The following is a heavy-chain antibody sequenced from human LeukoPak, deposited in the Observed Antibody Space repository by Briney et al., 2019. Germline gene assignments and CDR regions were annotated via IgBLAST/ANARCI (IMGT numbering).Heavy chain of an antibody. CDR2: IRYDGSNK. Sequence: GGSLRLSCAASGFTFSSYGMHWVRQAPGKGLEWVAFIRYDGSNKYYADSVRGRFTISRDNSKNTLYLQMNSLRAEDTAVYYCARVYYYGSGSQGNDYWGQGTLVTVSS. J-gene: IGHJ4*02. CDR1: GFTFSSYG. CDR3: ARVYYYGSGSQGNDY. V-gene: IGHV3-30*02. D-gene: IGHD3-10*01.